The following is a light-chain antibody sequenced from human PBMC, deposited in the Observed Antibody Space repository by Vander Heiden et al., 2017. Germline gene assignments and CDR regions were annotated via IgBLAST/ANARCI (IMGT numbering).Light chain of an antibody. CDR2: KAS. J-gene: IGKJ2*01. CDR3: QQYNGGYT. CDR1: QSISSW. Sequence: DIQMTQSPSTLSPSVGDSVTITCRASQSISSWLAWYQQKPGKAPKLLIYKASSLESGVPSRFSGSGSGTEFTLTISSLQPDDFATYYCQQYNGGYTFGQGTKLEIK. V-gene: IGKV1-5*03.